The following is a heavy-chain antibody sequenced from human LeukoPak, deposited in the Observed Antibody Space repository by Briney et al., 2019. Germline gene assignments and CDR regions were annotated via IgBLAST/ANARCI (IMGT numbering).Heavy chain of an antibody. D-gene: IGHD1-14*01. CDR3: ARGVEPLAANTLAY. J-gene: IGHJ4*02. V-gene: IGHV3-53*01. CDR1: GFTVIAND. CDR2: LYSDGNT. Sequence: PGGSLRLSCAASGFTVIANDITWVRQAPGKRLEWVSVLYSDGNTKYADSVQGRFTISSDNSKNTLYLEMNSLSPDDTAVYYCARGVEPLAANTLAYWGQGTLVTVSS.